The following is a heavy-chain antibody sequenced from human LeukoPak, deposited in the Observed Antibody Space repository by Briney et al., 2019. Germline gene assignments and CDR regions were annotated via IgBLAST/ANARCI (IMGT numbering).Heavy chain of an antibody. CDR3: ARLSQRHLYFFDY. CDR1: GGSISSGSYY. D-gene: IGHD6-25*01. CDR2: IYTSGST. V-gene: IGHV4-61*02. J-gene: IGHJ4*02. Sequence: PSETLSLTCTVSGGSISSGSYYWSWIRQPAGKGLEWIGRIYTSGSTNYNPSLKSRVTISVDTSKNQFSLKLSSVTAADTAVYYCARLSQRHLYFFDYWGQGTLVTVSS.